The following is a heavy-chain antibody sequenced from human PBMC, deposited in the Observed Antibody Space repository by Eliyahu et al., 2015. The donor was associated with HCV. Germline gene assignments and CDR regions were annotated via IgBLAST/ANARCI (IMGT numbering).Heavy chain of an antibody. CDR3: ARDLGTTYCSGGSCYSGRLDY. D-gene: IGHD2-15*01. CDR1: GGTFSSYA. V-gene: IGHV1-69*01. CDR2: IIPIFGTA. J-gene: IGHJ4*02. Sequence: QVQLVQSGAEVKKPGSSVKVSCKASGGTFSSYAISWGRQAPGQGLEWMGGIIPIFGTANYAQKFQGRVTITADESTSTAYMELSSLRSEDTAVYYCARDLGTTYCSGGSCYSGRLDYWGQGTLVTVSS.